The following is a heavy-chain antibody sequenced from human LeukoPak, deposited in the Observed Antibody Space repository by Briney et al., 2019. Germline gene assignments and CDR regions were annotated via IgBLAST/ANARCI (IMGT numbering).Heavy chain of an antibody. D-gene: IGHD6-13*01. CDR1: GGTFSSYA. J-gene: IGHJ3*02. V-gene: IGHV1-69*05. Sequence: GASVKVSCKASGGTFSSYAISWVRQAPGQGLEWMGGIIPIFGTANYAQKFQGRVTITTDESTSTAYMELSSLRSEDTAVYYCARGSSSSCSRGDDAFDIWGQGTMVTVSS. CDR3: ARGSSSSCSRGDDAFDI. CDR2: IIPIFGTA.